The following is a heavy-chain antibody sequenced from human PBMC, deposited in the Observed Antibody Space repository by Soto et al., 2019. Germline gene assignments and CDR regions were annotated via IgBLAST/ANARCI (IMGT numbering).Heavy chain of an antibody. CDR2: FSGNGANT. Sequence: GALRVPCTASGFTFSIYAMNWVRQAPGQGLEWVSGFSGNGANTYYADSVKGRFTISRDNSKNTVYLQMKSLRAEDTAIYYCEKDRWPWQHLGSFDCWGQGTLVTVSA. D-gene: IGHD6-13*01. V-gene: IGHV3-23*01. CDR3: EKDRWPWQHLGSFDC. CDR1: GFTFSIYA. J-gene: IGHJ4*02.